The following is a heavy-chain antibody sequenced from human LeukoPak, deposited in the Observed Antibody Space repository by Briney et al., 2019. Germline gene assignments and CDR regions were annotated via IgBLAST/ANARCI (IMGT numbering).Heavy chain of an antibody. J-gene: IGHJ4*02. V-gene: IGHV3-23*01. Sequence: GGSLRLSCAASGFTFSSYAMCWVRQAPGKGLEWVSGIFGSGGSTHYADSVKGRFPISRDNFKNTVYLQMNRLRAEYTAVYYCAKTTTGYSSGRFPGWPVDYWGQGPLVTVPS. CDR1: GFTFSSYA. D-gene: IGHD6-19*01. CDR3: AKTTTGYSSGRFPGWPVDY. CDR2: IFGSGGST.